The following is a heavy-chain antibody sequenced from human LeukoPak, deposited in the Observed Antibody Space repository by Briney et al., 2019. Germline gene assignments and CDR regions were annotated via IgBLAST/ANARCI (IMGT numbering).Heavy chain of an antibody. D-gene: IGHD6-6*01. J-gene: IGHJ6*03. CDR1: GGTFSSYA. Sequence: GASVTVSCKASGGTFSSYAISWVRQAPGQGLEWMGGIIPIFGTANYAQKFQGRVTITADESTSTAYMELSSLRSEDTAVYYCACLESSRIAARPNYYYYYMDVWGKGTTVTVSS. CDR2: IIPIFGTA. V-gene: IGHV1-69*13. CDR3: ACLESSRIAARPNYYYYYMDV.